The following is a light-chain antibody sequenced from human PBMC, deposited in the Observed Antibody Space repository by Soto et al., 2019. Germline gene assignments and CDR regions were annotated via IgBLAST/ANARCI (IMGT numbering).Light chain of an antibody. Sequence: ERVMTQSPGTLSVSPGERVTLSCRASQSVITNLAWYQQKPGQAPRLLIYGASVTATGIPARFRGSGSGTDFTLTISSLQSEDFAVYFCKQYNQWPWTFGQGTKVEFK. J-gene: IGKJ1*01. CDR2: GAS. CDR3: KQYNQWPWT. CDR1: QSVITN. V-gene: IGKV3-15*01.